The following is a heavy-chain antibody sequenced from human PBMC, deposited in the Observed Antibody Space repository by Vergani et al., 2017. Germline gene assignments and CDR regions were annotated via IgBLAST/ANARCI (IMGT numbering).Heavy chain of an antibody. D-gene: IGHD2-2*01. J-gene: IGHJ6*02. Sequence: VQLVPSGAAVKKPGASVKVSCKASGYTFTSYYMHWVRQAPGQGLEWMGIINPSGGSTSYAQKFQGRVTMTRDTSTSTVYMELSSLRSEDTAVYYCARNLGYCSSTSCRDLGYYYYGMDVWGQGTTVTVSS. V-gene: IGHV1-46*01. CDR3: ARNLGYCSSTSCRDLGYYYYGMDV. CDR1: GYTFTSYY. CDR2: INPSGGST.